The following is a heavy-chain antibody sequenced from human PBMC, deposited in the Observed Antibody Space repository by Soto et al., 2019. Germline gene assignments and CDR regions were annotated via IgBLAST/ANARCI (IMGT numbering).Heavy chain of an antibody. D-gene: IGHD1-26*01. CDR2: TDPSGGHT. V-gene: IGHV1-46*04. Sequence: QVQLVQSGSEVKKAGASVRVSCTASGYTFTMHKMHWVRQAPGQALEWMGLTDPSGGHTTYAQKLQGRVSMTGDTSTDTVYLELSSLRSEDTAVYYCARDAAFAFVVGATTIADFWGQGTLVTVSS. J-gene: IGHJ4*02. CDR3: ARDAAFAFVVGATTIADF. CDR1: GYTFTMHK.